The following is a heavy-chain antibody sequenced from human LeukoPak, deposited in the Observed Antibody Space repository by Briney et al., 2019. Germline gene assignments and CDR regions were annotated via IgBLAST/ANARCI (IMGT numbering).Heavy chain of an antibody. D-gene: IGHD3-22*01. V-gene: IGHV4-4*07. J-gene: IGHJ3*02. CDR1: GGSINSYY. CDR2: IYTSGST. CDR3: ARDLYYDSSGYDPFDI. Sequence: SETLSLTCTVSGGSINSYYWSWVRQPAGKGLEWIGRIYTSGSTNYNPSLKSRVTMSVDTSKNQFSLKLTSVTAADTAVYYCARDLYYDSSGYDPFDIWGQGTMVTVSS.